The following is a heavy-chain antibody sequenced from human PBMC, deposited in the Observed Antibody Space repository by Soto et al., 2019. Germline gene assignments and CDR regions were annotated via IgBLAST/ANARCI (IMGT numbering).Heavy chain of an antibody. CDR1: GYTFTSYG. J-gene: IGHJ5*02. Sequence: ASVKVSCKASGYTFTSYGISWVRQAPGQGLEWMGWISAYNGNTNYAQKLQGRVTMTTDTSTSTAYMELRSLRSDDTAVYYCARFRRVRGVTLPNWFDPWGQGTLVTVSS. V-gene: IGHV1-18*01. D-gene: IGHD3-10*01. CDR2: ISAYNGNT. CDR3: ARFRRVRGVTLPNWFDP.